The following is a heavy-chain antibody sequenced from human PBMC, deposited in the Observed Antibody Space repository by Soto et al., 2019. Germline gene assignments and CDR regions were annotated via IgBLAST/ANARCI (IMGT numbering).Heavy chain of an antibody. V-gene: IGHV3-73*01. CDR2: IGSKGATYAT. D-gene: IGHD1-26*01. CDR3: ARDQWELPTYNWFDP. J-gene: IGHJ5*02. CDR1: RFTFGASA. Sequence: GSLRLSCAASRFTFGASALQWVRQASGKGLEWLGHIGSKGATYATTYAASVKGRFTISRDDSKKTAYLQMNSLRSEDTAVYYCARDQWELPTYNWFDPWGQGTLVTVS.